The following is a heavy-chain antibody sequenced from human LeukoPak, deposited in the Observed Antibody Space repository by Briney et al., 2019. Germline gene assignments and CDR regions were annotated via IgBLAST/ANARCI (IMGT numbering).Heavy chain of an antibody. V-gene: IGHV3-48*03. Sequence: PGGSLRLSCAASGFTFSSYEMNWVRQAPGKGLEWVSYISSSGSTIYYADSVKGRFTISRDNAKNSLYLQMNSLRAEDTAVYYCARESDILTGCPDYWGQGTLVTVSS. CDR1: GFTFSSYE. CDR3: ARESDILTGCPDY. D-gene: IGHD3-9*01. J-gene: IGHJ4*02. CDR2: ISSSGSTI.